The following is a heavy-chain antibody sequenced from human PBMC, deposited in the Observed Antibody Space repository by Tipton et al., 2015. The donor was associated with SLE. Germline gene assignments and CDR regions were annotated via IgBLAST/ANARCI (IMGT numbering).Heavy chain of an antibody. D-gene: IGHD5-18*01. J-gene: IGHJ3*02. CDR2: ISSSSSYI. V-gene: IGHV3-21*04. Sequence: VQLVQSGGGLGQPGRSLRLSCAASGFTFSSYSMNWVRQAPGKGLEWVSSISSSSSYIYYADSVKGRFTISRDNSKNSLYLQMNSLRTEDTALYYCAKDFGGTRQLWLHDAFDIWGKGTMVTVSS. CDR3: AKDFGGTRQLWLHDAFDI. CDR1: GFTFSSYS.